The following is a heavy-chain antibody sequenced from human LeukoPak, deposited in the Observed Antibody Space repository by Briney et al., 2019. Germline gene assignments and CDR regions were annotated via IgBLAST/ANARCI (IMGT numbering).Heavy chain of an antibody. J-gene: IGHJ4*02. D-gene: IGHD3-9*01. Sequence: SLRLSCAASGFTFSSYGMHWVRQAPGKGLEWVSGISWNSGSIGYADSVKGRFTISRDNAKNSLYLQMNSLRAEDMALYYCAKDIDYDILTGYYDYWGQGTLVTVSS. V-gene: IGHV3-9*03. CDR3: AKDIDYDILTGYYDY. CDR2: ISWNSGSI. CDR1: GFTFSSYG.